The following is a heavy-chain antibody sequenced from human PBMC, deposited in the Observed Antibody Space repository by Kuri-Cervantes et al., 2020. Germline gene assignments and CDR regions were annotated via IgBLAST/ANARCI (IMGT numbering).Heavy chain of an antibody. V-gene: IGHV4-30-4*08. Sequence: SETLSLTCTVSGGSISSGDYYWSWIRQPPGKGLEWIGYIYYSGSTYYNPSLKSRVTISVDTSKNQFSLKLSSVTAADTAVYYCARDIQGSGWSRRWFGPWGQGTLVTVSS. D-gene: IGHD6-19*01. J-gene: IGHJ5*02. CDR1: GGSISSGDYY. CDR2: IYYSGST. CDR3: ARDIQGSGWSRRWFGP.